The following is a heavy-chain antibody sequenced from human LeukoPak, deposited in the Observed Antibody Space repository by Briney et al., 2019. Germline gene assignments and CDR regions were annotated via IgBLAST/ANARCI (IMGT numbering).Heavy chain of an antibody. CDR2: INPSGGNT. Sequence: ASVKVSCKASGYTFTSYYMHWVRQAPGQGLEWMGIINPSGGNTSYPQKFQGRVTMTRDTSTSTVYMELSSLRSEDTAVYYCARASMYYYDSSGYLDYWGQGTLVTVSS. CDR3: ARASMYYYDSSGYLDY. CDR1: GYTFTSYY. D-gene: IGHD3-22*01. J-gene: IGHJ4*02. V-gene: IGHV1-46*01.